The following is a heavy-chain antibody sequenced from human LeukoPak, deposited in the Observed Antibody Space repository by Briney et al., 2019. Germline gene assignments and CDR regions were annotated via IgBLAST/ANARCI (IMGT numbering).Heavy chain of an antibody. V-gene: IGHV4-39*02. J-gene: IGHJ4*02. CDR2: FYYTGTI. CDR1: GGSMSSTDHF. D-gene: IGHD4-11*01. Sequence: PSETLSLTCIVSGGSMSSTDHFWGWIRQPPGKGLEWIGSFYYTGTIFYSPSLESRGTISIDTSKNQFSLKIRSVTAADTAVYYCAKDAQRGFDYSNSLEYWGQGTLVAVSS. CDR3: AKDAQRGFDYSNSLEY.